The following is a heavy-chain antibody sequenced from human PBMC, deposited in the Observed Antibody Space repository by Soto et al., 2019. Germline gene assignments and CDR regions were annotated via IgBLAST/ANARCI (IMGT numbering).Heavy chain of an antibody. J-gene: IGHJ4*02. V-gene: IGHV4-39*01. CDR3: TLCYAGKDFDY. CDR2: IYYSGTT. CDR1: GDSITSNSYF. Sequence: SETLSLTCTVSGDSITSNSYFWAWIRQPPGKGLEWIGSIYYSGTTYYNPSLKSRVTISVDRSKNQFSLKLSSVTAADTAVYYSTLCYAGKDFDYWGQGTLVTVSS. D-gene: IGHD3-16*01.